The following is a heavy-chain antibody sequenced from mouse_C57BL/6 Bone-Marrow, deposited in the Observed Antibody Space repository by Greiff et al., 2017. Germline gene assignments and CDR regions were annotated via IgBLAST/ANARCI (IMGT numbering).Heavy chain of an antibody. Sequence: EVMLVESGGGLVKPGGSLKLSCAASGFTFSSYAMSWVRQTPEKRLEWVATISDGGSYTYYPDNVKGRFTISRDIAKNNLYLQMSHLKSEDTAMYYCARVFYAMDYWGQGTSVTVSS. J-gene: IGHJ4*01. CDR2: ISDGGSYT. CDR1: GFTFSSYA. CDR3: ARVFYAMDY. V-gene: IGHV5-4*03.